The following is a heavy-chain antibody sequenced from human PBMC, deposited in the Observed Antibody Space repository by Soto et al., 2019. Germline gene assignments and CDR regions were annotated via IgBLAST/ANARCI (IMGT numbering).Heavy chain of an antibody. Sequence: EAQVLESGGGLVQPGGSLRLSCLASGFTFSTYLMGWVRQAPGKGLEWVSGISGAGGSTSYADSVKGRFTISRDNSKNTLYLQMNSLRAEETAVYYCTNGWGDYWGQGTLVTVSS. CDR2: ISGAGGST. CDR3: TNGWGDY. CDR1: GFTFSTYL. D-gene: IGHD3-16*01. V-gene: IGHV3-23*01. J-gene: IGHJ4*02.